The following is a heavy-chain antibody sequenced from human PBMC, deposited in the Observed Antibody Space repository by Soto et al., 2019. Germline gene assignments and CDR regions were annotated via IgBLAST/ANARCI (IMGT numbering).Heavy chain of an antibody. J-gene: IGHJ6*02. D-gene: IGHD1-1*01. CDR3: CGTLGGPFPSYGMDV. CDR1: GFTVSGSY. Sequence: EVQLVESGGELTQPGGSLRLSCVASGFTVSGSYMTWVRQAPGKGLGWVSVMYSAGDTYYADSVKGRITVSKDITENMFYLQMTSLGAEDTATYYCCGTLGGPFPSYGMDVWGHGTTVTVSS. CDR2: MYSAGDT. V-gene: IGHV3-53*01.